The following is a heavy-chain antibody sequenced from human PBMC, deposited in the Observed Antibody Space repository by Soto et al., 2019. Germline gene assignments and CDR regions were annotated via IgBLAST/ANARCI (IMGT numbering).Heavy chain of an antibody. Sequence: PGGSLRLSCAASGFTFSSYGMHWVRQAPGKGLEWVAVIWYDGSNKYYADSVKGRFTISRDNSKNTLYLQMNSLRAEDTAVYYCARDPDLSGLIYFDYWGKGTRVTVSS. J-gene: IGHJ4*02. D-gene: IGHD3-10*01. CDR1: GFTFSSYG. CDR3: ARDPDLSGLIYFDY. V-gene: IGHV3-33*01. CDR2: IWYDGSNK.